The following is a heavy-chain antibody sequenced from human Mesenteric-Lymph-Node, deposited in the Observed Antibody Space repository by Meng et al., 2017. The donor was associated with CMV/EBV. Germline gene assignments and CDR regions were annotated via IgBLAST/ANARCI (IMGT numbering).Heavy chain of an antibody. CDR3: ARGGRYFDWLLYFDY. J-gene: IGHJ4*02. D-gene: IGHD3-9*01. V-gene: IGHV3-30-3*01. Sequence: GESLKISCAASGFTFSTYAMHWVRQAPGKGLEWVAVISYDGSNKYDADSVKGRFTVSRDNSKNTLYLQMNSLRAEDTAVYYCARGGRYFDWLLYFDYWGQGTLVTVPQ. CDR1: GFTFSTYA. CDR2: ISYDGSNK.